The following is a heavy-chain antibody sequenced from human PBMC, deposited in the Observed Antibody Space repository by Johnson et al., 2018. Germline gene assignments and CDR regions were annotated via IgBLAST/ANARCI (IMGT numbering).Heavy chain of an antibody. CDR1: GGTFSSFA. V-gene: IGHV1-69*01. Sequence: VQLVESGAEVKKPGSSVKVSCKASGGTFSSFAISWVRQAPGQGLEWMGGIIPIFGTANYAQKFQGRVTITADEATSTAYMELSSLRSEDPAVYYCARSYYYDSSGYYPTEDAFDIWGQGTMVTVSS. J-gene: IGHJ3*02. D-gene: IGHD3-22*01. CDR3: ARSYYYDSSGYYPTEDAFDI. CDR2: IIPIFGTA.